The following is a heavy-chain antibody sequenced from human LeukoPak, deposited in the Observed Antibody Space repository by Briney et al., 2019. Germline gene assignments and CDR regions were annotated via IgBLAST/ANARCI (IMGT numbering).Heavy chain of an antibody. Sequence: SETLSLTCTVSGGSISSIGYYWGWIRQSPGKGLEWIGSIYYSGSTYYNPSLKSRVTMSVDTSKNQFSLKLSSVTAADTAVYYCARMGAYDFWSGYYSYFDYWGQGTLVTVSS. CDR1: GGSISSIGYY. CDR3: ARMGAYDFWSGYYSYFDY. J-gene: IGHJ4*02. D-gene: IGHD3-3*01. CDR2: IYYSGST. V-gene: IGHV4-39*07.